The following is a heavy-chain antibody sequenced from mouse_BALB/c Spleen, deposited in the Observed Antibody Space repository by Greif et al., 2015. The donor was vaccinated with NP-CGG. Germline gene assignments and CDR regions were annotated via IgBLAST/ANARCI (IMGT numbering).Heavy chain of an antibody. V-gene: IGHV14-3*02. CDR1: GFNIKDTY. Sequence: VQLKASGAKLVKPGASVKLSCTASGFNIKDTYMHWVKQRPEQGLEWIGRIDPANGNTKYDPKFQGKATITADTSSNTAFLQLSSLTSEDTAVYYGARGLITTAKWFAYWVQGSLVTVSA. CDR2: IDPANGNT. CDR3: ARGLITTAKWFAY. D-gene: IGHD1-2*01. J-gene: IGHJ3*01.